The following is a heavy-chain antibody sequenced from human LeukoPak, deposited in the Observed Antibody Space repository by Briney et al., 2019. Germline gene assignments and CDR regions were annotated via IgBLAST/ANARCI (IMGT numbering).Heavy chain of an antibody. CDR2: IFYRGST. Sequence: SESVSLTCNSCGCSISSSRLHWGGPPDPPEKGRGWIGNIFYRGSTYYNPSLKSRVTISVDTSKNQFSLKLSSVTAADTAVYYCARQLYTLAHFDMWGQGTMVAVSS. CDR3: ARQLYTLAHFDM. J-gene: IGHJ3*02. CDR1: GCSISSSRLH. V-gene: IGHV4-39*01.